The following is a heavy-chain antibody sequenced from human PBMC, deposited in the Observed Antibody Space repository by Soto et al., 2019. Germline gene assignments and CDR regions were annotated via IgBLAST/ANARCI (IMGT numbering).Heavy chain of an antibody. CDR2: INHSGST. D-gene: IGHD2-2*01. CDR1: GGSFGGSY. CDR3: AGRYCSSTSCYFDY. J-gene: IGHJ4*02. Sequence: YETRSLTFAVYGGSFGGSYWSWIWQPPGKGLEWIGEINHSGSTNYNPSLKSRVTISVDTSKNQFSLKLSSVTAADTAVYYCAGRYCSSTSCYFDYWGQGTLVTVSS. V-gene: IGHV4-34*01.